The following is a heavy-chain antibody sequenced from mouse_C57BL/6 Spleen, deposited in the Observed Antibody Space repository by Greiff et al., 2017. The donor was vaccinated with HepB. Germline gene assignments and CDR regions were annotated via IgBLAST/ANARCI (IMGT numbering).Heavy chain of an antibody. CDR3: ARNYYGSRPLAY. CDR2: INPNNGGT. Sequence: EVQLQQSGPELAKPGASVKISCKASGYTFTDYYMNWVKQSHGKSLEWIGDINPNNGGTSYNQKFKGKATLTVDKSSSTAYMELRSLTSEDSAVYYCARNYYGSRPLAYWGQVTLVTVSA. D-gene: IGHD1-1*01. J-gene: IGHJ3*01. V-gene: IGHV1-26*01. CDR1: GYTFTDYY.